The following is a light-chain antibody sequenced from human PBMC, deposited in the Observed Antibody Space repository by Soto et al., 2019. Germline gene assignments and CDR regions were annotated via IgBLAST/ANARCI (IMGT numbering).Light chain of an antibody. CDR3: PQRTNWPVT. V-gene: IGKV3-11*01. J-gene: IGKJ4*01. CDR1: QSVGNY. Sequence: EIVLTQSPATLSLSPGERATLSCRASQSVGNYLVWYQQKPGQAPRLIISDASNRATGIPGRFSGSGSGTGFTLTISSLEPEDFAVFYCPQRTNWPVTFGGGTKVEIK. CDR2: DAS.